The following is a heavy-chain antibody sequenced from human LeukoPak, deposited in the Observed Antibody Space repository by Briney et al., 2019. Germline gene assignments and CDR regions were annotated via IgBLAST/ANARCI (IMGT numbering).Heavy chain of an antibody. Sequence: QPGGSLRLSCAASGFTFSSYAMSWVRQAPGKGLEWVAAIGASGSSTYYAASVEGRFTISRDNAKETLYLQMDSLRADDTAVYFCAKSPYYDSSGDAFEIWGQGTLVTVSS. V-gene: IGHV3-23*01. CDR2: IGASGSST. CDR3: AKSPYYDSSGDAFEI. J-gene: IGHJ3*02. CDR1: GFTFSSYA. D-gene: IGHD3-22*01.